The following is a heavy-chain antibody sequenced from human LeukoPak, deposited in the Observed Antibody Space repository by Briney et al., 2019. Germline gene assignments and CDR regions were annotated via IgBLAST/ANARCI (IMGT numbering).Heavy chain of an antibody. V-gene: IGHV3-30*03. CDR3: RAATRYLDYYYDY. J-gene: IGHJ4*02. CDR1: RFTFSIFG. CDR2: ISSDGTNK. Sequence: GGSLRLSCAASRFTFSIFGMHWVRQAPGKRLEWIAVISSDGTNKYYADSVRGRFTISRDNSKDTLYLQMSSLRIEDTAIYYCRAATRYLDYYYDYWGQGTLVTVSS. D-gene: IGHD3-22*01.